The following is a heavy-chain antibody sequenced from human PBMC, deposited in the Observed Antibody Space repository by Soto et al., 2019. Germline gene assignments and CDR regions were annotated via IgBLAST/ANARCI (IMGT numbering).Heavy chain of an antibody. CDR2: IKPDGSQK. Sequence: EVQLVEFGGGLVQPGGSLRLSCAASGFTSSNYWMSWVRQAPGKGLEWVASIKPDGSQKYYVDAVTGRFTISRDNAKNSLYLEMNSLRAEDTAVYYCAIEAYWGPGTLVTVSS. CDR1: GFTSSNYW. V-gene: IGHV3-7*05. CDR3: AIEAY. J-gene: IGHJ4*02.